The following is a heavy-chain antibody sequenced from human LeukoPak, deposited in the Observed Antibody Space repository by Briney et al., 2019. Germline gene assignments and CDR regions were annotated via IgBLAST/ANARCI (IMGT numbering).Heavy chain of an antibody. CDR2: ISGSGGNT. J-gene: IGHJ4*02. CDR3: AKMKGITMVRGTFDY. Sequence: PGGSLRLSCAASGFTFGSYAMTWVRQAPGKGLEWVSSISGSGGNTYYADSVKGRFTISRDNSKNTLYLQMSSLRAEDTAVYYCAKMKGITMVRGTFDYWGQGTLVTVSS. CDR1: GFTFGSYA. V-gene: IGHV3-23*01. D-gene: IGHD3-10*01.